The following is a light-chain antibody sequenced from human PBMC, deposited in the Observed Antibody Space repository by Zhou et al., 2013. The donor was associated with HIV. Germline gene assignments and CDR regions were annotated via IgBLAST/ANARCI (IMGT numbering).Light chain of an antibody. CDR1: QRINDL. CDR3: QQYGSSLSIT. CDR2: GAS. V-gene: IGKV3-20*01. Sequence: EVVMTQFPGTLSVSPGERATLSCRASQRINDLLAWYQQKPGQPPRLLIYGASSRATGIPDRFSGSGSGTDFTLTISRLEPEDFAVYYCQQYGSSLSITFGQGTRLEIK. J-gene: IGKJ5*01.